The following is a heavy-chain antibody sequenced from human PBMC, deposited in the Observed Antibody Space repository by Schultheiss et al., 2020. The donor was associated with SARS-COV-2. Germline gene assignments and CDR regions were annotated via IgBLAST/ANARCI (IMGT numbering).Heavy chain of an antibody. D-gene: IGHD2-15*01. CDR2: IKQDGSEK. CDR3: ARVAGGQPDY. J-gene: IGHJ4*02. CDR1: GFTFSSYA. V-gene: IGHV3-7*03. Sequence: GGSLRLSCAASGFTFSSYAMHWVRQAPGKGLEWVANIKQDGSEKHYVDSVRGRFTISRDNANNSLSLQMDSLRAEDTAVYYCARVAGGQPDYWGQGTLVTVSS.